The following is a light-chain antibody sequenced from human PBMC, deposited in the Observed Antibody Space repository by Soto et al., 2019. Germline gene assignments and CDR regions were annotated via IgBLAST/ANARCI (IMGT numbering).Light chain of an antibody. CDR1: QSISNW. CDR2: KAS. Sequence: LQHYQNSSTLSGSVLGRVTNTWRASQSISNWLAWYQQKPGKAPKVLIYKASSLESGVPSRFSGSGSGTDFTLTISSLQPDDFATYYCQQYNSYWGTFGQGTKVDI. CDR3: QQYNSYWGT. V-gene: IGKV1-5*03. J-gene: IGKJ1*01.